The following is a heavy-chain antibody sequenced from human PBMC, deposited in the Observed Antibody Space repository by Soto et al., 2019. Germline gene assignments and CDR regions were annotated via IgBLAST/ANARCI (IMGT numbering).Heavy chain of an antibody. J-gene: IGHJ4*02. Sequence: PSETLSLTCTVSGVSVNSGNYYWSWIRQTPGKGLEWIGYIYHSGSTNYNPSLKSRVTISLDTSKNQFSLKLSSVTAADTAVYYCARTSRFDYWGQGTLVTVSS. D-gene: IGHD6-6*01. V-gene: IGHV4-61*01. CDR1: GVSVNSGNYY. CDR3: ARTSRFDY. CDR2: IYHSGST.